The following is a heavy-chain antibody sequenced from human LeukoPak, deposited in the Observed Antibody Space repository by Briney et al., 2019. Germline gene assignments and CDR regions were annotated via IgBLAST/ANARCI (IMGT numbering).Heavy chain of an antibody. CDR1: GFIFSSYA. CDR2: ISGDGDSR. D-gene: IGHD3-10*01. V-gene: IGHV3-23*01. Sequence: GGSLRLSCAGSGFIFSSYAMSWVRQAPGKGLEWISGISGDGDSRYYADSVMGRFTISRDNSKNTLYLQMNSLGAEDTAVYYCANPQTSMVTAGLGLAHWGQGTLVTVS. CDR3: ANPQTSMVTAGLGLAH. J-gene: IGHJ4*02.